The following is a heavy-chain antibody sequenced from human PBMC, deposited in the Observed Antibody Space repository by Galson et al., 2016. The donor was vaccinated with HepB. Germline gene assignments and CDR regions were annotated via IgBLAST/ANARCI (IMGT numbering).Heavy chain of an antibody. CDR1: GDSVSSHSAA. J-gene: IGHJ4*02. CDR3: ARDFRDYVWGTNRYFDC. V-gene: IGHV6-1*01. D-gene: IGHD3-16*01. Sequence: CAISGDSVSSHSAAWNWIRQSPSRGLEWLGRTYYRSQWYSDYAVSVKSRITINSDTSKNQFSLHLKSVIPEDTAVYFCARDFRDYVWGTNRYFDCWGQGTLVSVSS. CDR2: TYYRSQWYS.